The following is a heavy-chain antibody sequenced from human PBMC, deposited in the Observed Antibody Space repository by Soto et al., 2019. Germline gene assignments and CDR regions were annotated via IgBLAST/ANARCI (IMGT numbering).Heavy chain of an antibody. J-gene: IGHJ4*02. V-gene: IGHV4-34*01. CDR2: INHSGST. Sequence: QVQLQQWGAGLLKPSETLSLTCAVYGGSFSGYYWSWIRQPPGKGLEWIGEINHSGSTNYNPSLKSRVTISVDTSKNQFSLKLSSVTAADTAVYYCARGDCSGRSCYSAGYYFDYWGQGTLVTVSS. CDR3: ARGDCSGRSCYSAGYYFDY. CDR1: GGSFSGYY. D-gene: IGHD2-15*01.